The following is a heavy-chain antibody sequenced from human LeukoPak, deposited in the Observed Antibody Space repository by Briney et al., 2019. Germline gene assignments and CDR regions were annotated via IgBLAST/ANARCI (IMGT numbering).Heavy chain of an antibody. V-gene: IGHV4-4*07. J-gene: IGHJ3*02. CDR1: GGSISSYY. Sequence: SETLSLTCTVSGGSISSYYWSWIRQPAGKGLEWIGRIYTSGSTNYNPSLKSRVTMSVDTSKNQFSLKLSSVTAADTAVYYCARQGLTYYDFWSGHQAFDIWGQGTMVTVSS. D-gene: IGHD3-3*01. CDR3: ARQGLTYYDFWSGHQAFDI. CDR2: IYTSGST.